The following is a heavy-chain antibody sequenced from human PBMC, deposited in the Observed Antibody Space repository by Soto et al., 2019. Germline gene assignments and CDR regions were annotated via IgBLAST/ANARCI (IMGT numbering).Heavy chain of an antibody. V-gene: IGHV3-30-3*01. CDR3: ARFSSPAENWPFDY. J-gene: IGHJ4*02. D-gene: IGHD1-1*01. CDR2: ISYDGSNK. Sequence: GLPMRLPCAAFGFTFSNYAMRWVRKAQGKGLEWVAVISYDGSNKYYADSVKGRFTISRDNSKNTLYLQMNSLRAEDTAVYYCARFSSPAENWPFDYWGKGTWVPVSS. CDR1: GFTFSNYA.